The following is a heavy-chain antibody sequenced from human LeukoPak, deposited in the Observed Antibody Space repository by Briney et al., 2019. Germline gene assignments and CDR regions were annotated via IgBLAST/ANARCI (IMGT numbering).Heavy chain of an antibody. Sequence: GGSLRLSCAASGFTFSSYAMSWVRQAPAKGLEWVSGISGSGGSTYYADSVKGRFTISRDNSKNRLYLQMNSLRAEDTAVYYCAKRPRGNYLDPFDYWGQGTLVTVSS. CDR1: GFTFSSYA. V-gene: IGHV3-23*01. D-gene: IGHD3-10*01. CDR2: ISGSGGST. CDR3: AKRPRGNYLDPFDY. J-gene: IGHJ4*02.